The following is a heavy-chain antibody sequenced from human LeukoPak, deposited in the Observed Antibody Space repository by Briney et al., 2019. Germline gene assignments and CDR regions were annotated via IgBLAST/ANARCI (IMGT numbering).Heavy chain of an antibody. V-gene: IGHV3-30*02. CDR1: GFTFSNYD. CDR2: IRSDGSNK. D-gene: IGHD2-15*01. CDR3: AKVRYCSGVNCYPDDN. J-gene: IGHJ4*02. Sequence: GGSLRLSCATSGFTFSNYDMHWVRQAPGKGLEWVAFIRSDGSNKYYADSVKGRFTISRDNSNNTLYVQMNSLRAEDTAVYHCAKVRYCSGVNCYPDDNWGQGTLVTVSS.